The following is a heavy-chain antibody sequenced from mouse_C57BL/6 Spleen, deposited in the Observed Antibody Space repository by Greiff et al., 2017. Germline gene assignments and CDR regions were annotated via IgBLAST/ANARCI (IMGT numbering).Heavy chain of an antibody. V-gene: IGHV5-15*04. CDR2: ISNLAYSI. J-gene: IGHJ4*01. CDR3: SRHAGGYAMDY. Sequence: EVKLVESGGGLVQPGGSLKLSCAASGFTFSDYGMAWVRQAPRKGPEWVAFISNLAYSIYYADTVTGRFTLSRENAKNTLYLEMLSLRSEDTARYYCSRHAGGYAMDYWGQGTSVTVSS. CDR1: GFTFSDYG.